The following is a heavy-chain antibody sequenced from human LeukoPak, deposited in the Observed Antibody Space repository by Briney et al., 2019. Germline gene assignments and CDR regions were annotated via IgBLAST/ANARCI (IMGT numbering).Heavy chain of an antibody. CDR2: ISSSGSTI. V-gene: IGHV3-48*03. CDR3: QVGAAAGPYYFDY. Sequence: PGGSLRVSCAASGFIFSSYEMNWVRQAPGKGLEWVSYISSSGSTIYYADSVKGRFTISRDNAKNSLYLQMNSLRAEDTAVYYCQVGAAAGPYYFDYWGQGTLVTVSS. J-gene: IGHJ4*02. CDR1: GFIFSSYE. D-gene: IGHD6-13*01.